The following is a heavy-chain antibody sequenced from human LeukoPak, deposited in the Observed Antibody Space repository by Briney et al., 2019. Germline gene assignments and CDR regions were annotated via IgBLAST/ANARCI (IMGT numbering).Heavy chain of an antibody. CDR2: ISTSSSYI. CDR1: GFTFSNYS. V-gene: IGHV3-21*06. Sequence: GGSLRLSCAASGFTFSNYSMNWVRQAPGKGLEWVSSISTSSSYIYYADSLKGRFTICRDNAKNSLYLQMNSLRAEDTAVYYCARLGAYYFDSGNDDYWGQGTLVTVSS. J-gene: IGHJ4*02. D-gene: IGHD3-10*01. CDR3: ARLGAYYFDSGNDDY.